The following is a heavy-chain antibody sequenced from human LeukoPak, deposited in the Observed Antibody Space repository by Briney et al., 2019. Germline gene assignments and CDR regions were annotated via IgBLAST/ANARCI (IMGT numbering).Heavy chain of an antibody. V-gene: IGHV3-23*01. J-gene: IGHJ6*02. CDR3: AKDGNDYKFYYGMDV. CDR2: IRGIGGNT. Sequence: GGCLRLSCAAYGFTVTSYAMSCVRQAPGKGLEWVSSIRGIGGNTYYADAVKGRFTIYRENSKNSVYLQMNSLRDEDTVVYDCAKDGNDYKFYYGMDVWGQGTTVTVSS. D-gene: IGHD4-11*01. CDR1: GFTVTSYA.